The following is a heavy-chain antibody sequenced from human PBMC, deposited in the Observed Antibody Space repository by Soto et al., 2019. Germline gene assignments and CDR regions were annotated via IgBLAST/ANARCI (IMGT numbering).Heavy chain of an antibody. CDR3: ARLPSSTLQGNWFDP. CDR2: ISDSGRSK. Sequence: GSLRLSCAASGFTFSDYEMNWVRQAPGKAPEWVSYISDSGRSKDYADSVKGRFTISRDNAKSSLHLQMLSLKVEDTAIYYCARLPSSTLQGNWFDPWGQGTLVTVYS. D-gene: IGHD1-1*01. J-gene: IGHJ5*02. V-gene: IGHV3-48*03. CDR1: GFTFSDYE.